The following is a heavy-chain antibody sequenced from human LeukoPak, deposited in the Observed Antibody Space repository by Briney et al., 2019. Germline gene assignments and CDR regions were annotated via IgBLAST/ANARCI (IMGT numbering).Heavy chain of an antibody. CDR3: AKDDLIVVVPAAETYGMDV. Sequence: PGGSLRLSCAASGFSFSDYWMSWVRQAPGKGLEWLANIKRDGSEQYYVDSVKGRFTISRDNSKNSLYLQMNSLRTEDTALYYCAKDDLIVVVPAAETYGMDVWGQGTTVTVSS. CDR2: IKRDGSEQ. J-gene: IGHJ6*02. V-gene: IGHV3-7*05. CDR1: GFSFSDYW. D-gene: IGHD2-2*01.